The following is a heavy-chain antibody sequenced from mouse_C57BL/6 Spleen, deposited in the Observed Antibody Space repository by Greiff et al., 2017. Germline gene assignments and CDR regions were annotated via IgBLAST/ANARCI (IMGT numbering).Heavy chain of an antibody. V-gene: IGHV1-7*01. J-gene: IGHJ3*01. CDR3: ARFYYDDDAGFAY. D-gene: IGHD2-4*01. Sequence: VQLQQSGAELAKPGASVKLSCKASGYTFTSYWMNWVKQRPGQGLEWIGDINPRSGYTKYNQKFKDKATLTADKSSSTSYMQLSSLTYEDSAVYYCARFYYDDDAGFAYWGQGTLVTVSA. CDR1: GYTFTSYW. CDR2: INPRSGYT.